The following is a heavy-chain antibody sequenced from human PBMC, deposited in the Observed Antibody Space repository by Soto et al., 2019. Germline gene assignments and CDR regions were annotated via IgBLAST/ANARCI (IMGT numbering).Heavy chain of an antibody. D-gene: IGHD2-15*01. CDR3: ARGSLLRGLRY. J-gene: IGHJ4*02. CDR1: GGSISSGGYY. Sequence: QVQLQESGPGLVKPSQTLSLTCTVSGGSISSGGYYWSWIRQHPGKGLEWIGEINHSGSTNYNPSLKSRVTISVDTSKNQFSLKLSSVTAADTAVYYCARGSLLRGLRYWGQGTLVTVSS. V-gene: IGHV4-31*03. CDR2: INHSGST.